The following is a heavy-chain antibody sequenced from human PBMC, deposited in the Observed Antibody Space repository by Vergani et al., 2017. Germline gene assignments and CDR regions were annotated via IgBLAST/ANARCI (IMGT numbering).Heavy chain of an antibody. CDR1: GFTFSSYG. CDR3: AKCTLGG. V-gene: IGHV3-30*18. Sequence: QVQLVESGGGVVQPGRSLRLSCAASGFTFSSYGMHWVRQAPGKGLEWVAVISYDGSNKYYADSVKGRFTISRDNSKNTLYLQMNSLRAEDTAVYYCAKCTLGGWGQGTLVTVSS. D-gene: IGHD1-1*01. CDR2: ISYDGSNK. J-gene: IGHJ4*02.